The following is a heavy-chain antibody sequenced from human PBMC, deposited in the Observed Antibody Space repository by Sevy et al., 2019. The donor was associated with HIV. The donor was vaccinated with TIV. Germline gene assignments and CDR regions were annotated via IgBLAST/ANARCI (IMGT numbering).Heavy chain of an antibody. D-gene: IGHD1-7*01. CDR1: GGSISSYY. Sequence: SETLSLTCTVSGGSISSYYWSWIRQPAGKGLEWIGRIYTSGTTNYNPSLKSRVTMSVDTSKNLFSLKLSSVTAADTAVYYCARGGYKWSYRSLPRDAFDIWGQGTMVTVSS. CDR3: ARGGYKWSYRSLPRDAFDI. V-gene: IGHV4-4*07. J-gene: IGHJ3*02. CDR2: IYTSGTT.